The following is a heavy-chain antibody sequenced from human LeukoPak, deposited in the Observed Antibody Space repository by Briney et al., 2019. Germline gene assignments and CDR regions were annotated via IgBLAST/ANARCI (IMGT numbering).Heavy chain of an antibody. D-gene: IGHD3-9*01. CDR1: GGSISSSNW. CDR3: ARFDILTGPDY. Sequence: ASGTLSLTCTVSGGSISSSNWWSWVRQPPGKGLEWIGEIYHSGRTNYNPSLKSRVTISVDTSKNQFSLKLSSVTAADTAVYYCARFDILTGPDYWGQGTLVTVSS. J-gene: IGHJ4*02. V-gene: IGHV4-4*02. CDR2: IYHSGRT.